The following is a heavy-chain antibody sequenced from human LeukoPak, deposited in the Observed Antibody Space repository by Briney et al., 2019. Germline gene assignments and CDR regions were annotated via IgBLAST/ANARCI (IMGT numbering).Heavy chain of an antibody. J-gene: IGHJ4*02. D-gene: IGHD1-26*01. CDR2: ISSSGSTI. CDR3: AKERGYSGSPIDY. CDR1: GFTFSDYY. V-gene: IGHV3-11*01. Sequence: GGSLRLSCAASGFTFSDYYMSWIRQAPGKGLEWVSYISSSGSTIYYADSVKGRFTISRDNSKNTLDLQMISLRAEDSAVYYCAKERGYSGSPIDYWGQGTLVTVSS.